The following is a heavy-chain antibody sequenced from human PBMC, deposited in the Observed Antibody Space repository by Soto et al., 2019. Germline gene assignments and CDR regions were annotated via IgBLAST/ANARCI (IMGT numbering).Heavy chain of an antibody. V-gene: IGHV4-59*01. J-gene: IGHJ5*02. D-gene: IGHD6-13*01. CDR2: IYYSGST. CDR3: ARDSGIAAAGTFWFDP. CDR1: GGSISSYY. Sequence: PSETLSLTCTVSGGSISSYYWSWIRQPPGKGLEWIGYIYYSGSTNYNPSLKSRVTISVDTSKNQFSLKLSSVTAADTAVYYCARDSGIAAAGTFWFDPWGQGTLVTISS.